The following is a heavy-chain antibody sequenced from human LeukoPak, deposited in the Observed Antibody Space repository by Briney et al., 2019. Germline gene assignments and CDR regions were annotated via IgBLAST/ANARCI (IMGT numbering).Heavy chain of an antibody. CDR1: GFIFSNAW. V-gene: IGHV4-39*01. Sequence: PGGSLRLSCTASGFIFSNAWMSWVRQAPGKGLEWIGSIYYSGNTYYNPSLKSRLTISVDMPKNQFSLKLSSVTAADTAVYYCARLINGSPGDYWGQGTLVTVSS. J-gene: IGHJ4*02. CDR2: IYYSGNT. CDR3: ARLINGSPGDY. D-gene: IGHD2-8*01.